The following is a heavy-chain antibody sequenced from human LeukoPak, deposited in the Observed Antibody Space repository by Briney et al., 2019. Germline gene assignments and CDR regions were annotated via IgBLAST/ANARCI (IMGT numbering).Heavy chain of an antibody. CDR1: GGSISSYY. J-gene: IGHJ4*02. CDR3: ARGPSTYYDSSGYYH. D-gene: IGHD3-22*01. Sequence: PSETLSLTCTVSGGSISSYYWNWIRQPPGKGLEWIGYIYYSGSTNYNPSLKSRVTISVDTSKNQFSLKLSSVTAADTAVYYCARGPSTYYDSSGYYHWGQGTLVTVSS. CDR2: IYYSGST. V-gene: IGHV4-59*01.